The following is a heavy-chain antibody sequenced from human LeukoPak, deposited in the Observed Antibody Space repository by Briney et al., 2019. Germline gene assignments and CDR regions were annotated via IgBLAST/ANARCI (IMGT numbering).Heavy chain of an antibody. V-gene: IGHV3-23*01. CDR1: GFTFSSYA. D-gene: IGHD3-22*01. CDR2: ISGSGGST. Sequence: PGGSLRRSCAAPGFTFSSYAMSWVRQAPGKGLEWVSAISGSGGSTYYADSVKGRFTISRDNSKNTLYLQMDSLRAEDTAVYYCAKARGYYYDSSGYYPLDYWGQGTLVTVSS. CDR3: AKARGYYYDSSGYYPLDY. J-gene: IGHJ4*01.